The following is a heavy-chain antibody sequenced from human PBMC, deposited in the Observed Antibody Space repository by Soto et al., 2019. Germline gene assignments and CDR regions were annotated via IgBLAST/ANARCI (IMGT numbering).Heavy chain of an antibody. Sequence: EVQLLESGGALVLPGGSLRLSCAASGFNFNIYAMSWVRQAPGKGLEWVSGIGNSDTYYADSVKGRFTISRDNSKYTLFLRMNSLRAEDTAVYYCAKDRMDHNSVWDPFDIWGPGTMVTVSS. CDR2: IGNSDT. CDR3: AKDRMDHNSVWDPFDI. J-gene: IGHJ3*02. CDR1: GFNFNIYA. D-gene: IGHD1-20*01. V-gene: IGHV3-23*01.